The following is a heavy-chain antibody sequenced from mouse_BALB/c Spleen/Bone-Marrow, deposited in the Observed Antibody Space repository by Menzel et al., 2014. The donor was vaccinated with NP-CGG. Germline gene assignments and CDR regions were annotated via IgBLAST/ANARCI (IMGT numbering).Heavy chain of an antibody. V-gene: IGHV1-42*01. Sequence: EVQLQQSGPELVKPGTSVKISCKASGYSFTGYYMHWVKQSHVKSLEWIGRINPYTGATTYNQNFNVKASLTVDKSSSTAYMELHSLTSEDSAVYYCARGDWFTYWSQGTLVPVSA. CDR3: ARGDWFTY. CDR1: GYSFTGYY. J-gene: IGHJ3*01. CDR2: INPYTGAT.